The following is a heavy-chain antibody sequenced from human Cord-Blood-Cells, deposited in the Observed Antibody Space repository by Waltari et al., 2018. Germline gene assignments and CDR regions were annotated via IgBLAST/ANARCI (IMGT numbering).Heavy chain of an antibody. CDR1: GYTFTGYY. J-gene: IGHJ3*02. D-gene: IGHD2-15*01. CDR2: IDPNSGGT. V-gene: IGHV1-2*02. CDR3: AFKSFFGYDAFDI. Sequence: QVQLVQSGAEVKKPGASVKVSCKASGYTFTGYYMHWVRPAPGKGLEWMVSIDPNSGGTNYAQKFQGGVTMTRDTSISAAYMELSRLRSDDTAVYYCAFKSFFGYDAFDIWGQGTMVTVSS.